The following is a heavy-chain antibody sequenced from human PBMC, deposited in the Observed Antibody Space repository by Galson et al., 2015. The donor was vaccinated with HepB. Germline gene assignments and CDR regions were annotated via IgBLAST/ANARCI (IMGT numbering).Heavy chain of an antibody. CDR2: IRQDGNEK. Sequence: SLRLSCAASGFTFSNAYMIWVRQAPGKGLEWVGNIRQDGNEKNHVDSVKGRFIISRDNAKNSLYLQMNSLRVEDTAMYYCARPWSYEAYDVWGQGTMVTVSS. J-gene: IGHJ3*01. CDR1: GFTFSNAY. CDR3: ARPWSYEAYDV. D-gene: IGHD5-12*01. V-gene: IGHV3-7*03.